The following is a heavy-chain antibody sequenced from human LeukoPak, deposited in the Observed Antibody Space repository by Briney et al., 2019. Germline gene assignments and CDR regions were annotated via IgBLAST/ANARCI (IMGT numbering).Heavy chain of an antibody. CDR1: GDSVTSGTFY. D-gene: IGHD6-19*01. V-gene: IGHV4-39*01. Sequence: SETLSLTCTVSGDSVTSGTFYWAWLRQPPGQGLEWIASIYYNGITYYNASLESRVTMSVDTSRNQFSLRLSSVSAADTSVYYCARQLTVKRGAVASNFDYWGQGTLVTVSS. CDR2: IYYNGIT. CDR3: ARQLTVKRGAVASNFDY. J-gene: IGHJ4*02.